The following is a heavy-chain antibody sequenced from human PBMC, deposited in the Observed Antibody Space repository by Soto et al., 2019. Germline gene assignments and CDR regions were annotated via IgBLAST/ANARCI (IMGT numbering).Heavy chain of an antibody. V-gene: IGHV3-23*01. CDR1: GFTFSSYA. Sequence: GGSLRLSCAASGFTFSSYAMSWVRQAPGKGLEWVSAISGSGGSTYYADSVRGRFTISRDNSKNTLYLQMNSLRAEDTAVYYCAKDLSYDFWSGYPDYWGQGTLVTVSS. CDR3: AKDLSYDFWSGYPDY. J-gene: IGHJ4*02. D-gene: IGHD3-3*01. CDR2: ISGSGGST.